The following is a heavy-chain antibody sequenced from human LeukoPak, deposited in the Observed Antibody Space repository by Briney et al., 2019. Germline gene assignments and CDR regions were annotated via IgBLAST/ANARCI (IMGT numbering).Heavy chain of an antibody. Sequence: KPSETLSLTCTVSGGSISSYYWSWIRQPAGKGLEWIGRIYTSGRTNYNPSLKSRVTMSVDTSKNQFSLKLSSVTAADTAVYYCARTPRRANSRYYYYYMDVWGKGTTVTVSS. CDR3: ARTPRRANSRYYYYYMDV. CDR2: IYTSGRT. CDR1: GGSISSYY. D-gene: IGHD4-23*01. V-gene: IGHV4-4*07. J-gene: IGHJ6*03.